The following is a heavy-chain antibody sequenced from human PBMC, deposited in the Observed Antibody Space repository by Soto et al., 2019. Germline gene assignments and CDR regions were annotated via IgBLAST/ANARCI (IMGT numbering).Heavy chain of an antibody. D-gene: IGHD3-16*02. CDR3: AREMITFGGVIVNDAFDI. CDR2: ISAYNGNT. CDR1: GYTFTSYG. Sequence: QVQLVQSGAEVKKPGASVKVSCKASGYTFTSYGISWVRQAPGQGLEWMGWISAYNGNTNYAQKLQGRVTMTTDTSTSKAYMELRSLRSDDTAVYYCAREMITFGGVIVNDAFDIWGQGTMVTVSS. V-gene: IGHV1-18*01. J-gene: IGHJ3*02.